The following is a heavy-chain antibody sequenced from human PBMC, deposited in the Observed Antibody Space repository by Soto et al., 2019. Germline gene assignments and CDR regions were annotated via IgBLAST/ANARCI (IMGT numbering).Heavy chain of an antibody. D-gene: IGHD4-17*01. Sequence: EVQLVESGGGLVQPGGSLRLSCAASGFTVSNNYMCWVRQAPGKGLEWVSLIYSGGVTHYADSVRGRFTISRDNSRNQLYLKMNSLRADYTAVYYCAKRGTTVTTSLWYWGQGTLVSVSS. CDR2: IYSGGVT. CDR3: AKRGTTVTTSLWY. J-gene: IGHJ4*02. CDR1: GFTVSNNY. V-gene: IGHV3-66*01.